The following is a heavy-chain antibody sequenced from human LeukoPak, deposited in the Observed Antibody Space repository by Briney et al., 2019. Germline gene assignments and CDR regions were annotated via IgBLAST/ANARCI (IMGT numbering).Heavy chain of an antibody. D-gene: IGHD3-9*01. CDR3: AKVHYYDILTGPFDY. V-gene: IGHV3-23*01. J-gene: IGHJ4*02. Sequence: PGGSLRLSCAASGFTFSSYAMSWVRQAPGKGLEWVSAISGSGGSTYYADSVKGRFTISRDNSKNTLYLQMNSLRAEDTAVYYCAKVHYYDILTGPFDYWGQGTLVTVSS. CDR1: GFTFSSYA. CDR2: ISGSGGST.